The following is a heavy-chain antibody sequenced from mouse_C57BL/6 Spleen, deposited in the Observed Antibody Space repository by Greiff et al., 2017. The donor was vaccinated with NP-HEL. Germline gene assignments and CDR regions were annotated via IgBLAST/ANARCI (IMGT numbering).Heavy chain of an antibody. Sequence: VQLQESGPGLVAPSQSLSITCTVSGFSLTSYGVSWVRQPPGKGLEWLGVIWGDGSTNYHSALISRLSISKDNSKSQVFLQLNSLQTDDTATYYCAKPADGYYVPYYAMDYWGQGTSVTVAS. CDR3: AKPADGYYVPYYAMDY. J-gene: IGHJ4*01. CDR2: IWGDGST. CDR1: GFSLTSYG. D-gene: IGHD2-3*01. V-gene: IGHV2-3*01.